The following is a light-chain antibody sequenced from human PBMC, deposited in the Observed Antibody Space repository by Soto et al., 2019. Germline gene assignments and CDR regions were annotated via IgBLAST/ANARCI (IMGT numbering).Light chain of an antibody. Sequence: DIQMTQSPSTLSASVGDRVSITCRASQSVDRYLAWYQQKPGKAPHLLIYDASSLESGVPSRFRGSGSGTECTLTISSLHPDEFTTFSFQQYKDYTWTFGQGTKGEV. J-gene: IGKJ1*01. CDR3: QQYKDYTWT. V-gene: IGKV1-5*01. CDR1: QSVDRY. CDR2: DAS.